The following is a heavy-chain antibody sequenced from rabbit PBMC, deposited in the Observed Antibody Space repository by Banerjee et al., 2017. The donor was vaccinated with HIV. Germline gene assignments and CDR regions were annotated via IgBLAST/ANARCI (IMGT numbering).Heavy chain of an antibody. J-gene: IGHJ2*01. CDR1: GFSFSNKCV. CDR2: INTSSGNT. V-gene: IGHV1S45*01. D-gene: IGHD7-1*01. Sequence: QEQLEESGGDLVKPGASLTLTCTASGFSFSNKCVMCWVRQAPGKGLEWIACINTSSGNTVYASWAKGRFTISKTSSTTVTLQMTSLTAADTATYFCARGGGGYAGYGHGDDAFDPWGPGTLVTVS. CDR3: ARGGGGYAGYGHGDDAFDP.